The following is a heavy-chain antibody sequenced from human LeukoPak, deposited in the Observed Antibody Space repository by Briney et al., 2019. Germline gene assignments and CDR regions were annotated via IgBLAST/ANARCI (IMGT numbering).Heavy chain of an antibody. V-gene: IGHV4-4*07. CDR2: IYTSGST. D-gene: IGHD3-22*01. CDR3: ASADYYDSSGYKVSGRYFDL. Sequence: SETLSLTCTVSGGSISSYYWSWIRQPAGKGLEWIGRIYTSGSTNYNPSLKSRVTMSVDTSKNQFSLKLSSVTAADTAVYYCASADYYDSSGYKVSGRYFDLWGRGTLVTVSS. CDR1: GGSISSYY. J-gene: IGHJ2*01.